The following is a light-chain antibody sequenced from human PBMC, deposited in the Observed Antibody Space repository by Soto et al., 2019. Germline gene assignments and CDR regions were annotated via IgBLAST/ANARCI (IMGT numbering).Light chain of an antibody. Sequence: QSALTQPASVSGSPGQSITISCTGTSSDVGGFNYVSWYQHYPGKGPKLLIYEVTKRPSGASDRFSGSKSGNTASLTISGLQAEDEADYYCSSYTSTSTPVFGTGTKLTVL. CDR3: SSYTSTSTPV. CDR1: SSDVGGFNY. J-gene: IGLJ1*01. V-gene: IGLV2-14*01. CDR2: EVT.